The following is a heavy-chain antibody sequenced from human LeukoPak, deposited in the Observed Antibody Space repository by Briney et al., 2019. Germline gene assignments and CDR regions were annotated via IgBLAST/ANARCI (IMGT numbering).Heavy chain of an antibody. J-gene: IGHJ4*02. CDR3: AHKLDYSGLDS. D-gene: IGHD4-23*01. CDR1: GFSLCTGGVG. Sequence: ESGPTLVEPTQALTLTCTFAGFSLCTGGVGVGGVRQPPGKALEWLALIYSNGDNRYTPSLESRLTNAKDPSTHQVFPTTTPIAPVDTATYYCAHKLDYSGLDSWGQGTLVTVSS. CDR2: IYSNGDN. V-gene: IGHV2-5*01.